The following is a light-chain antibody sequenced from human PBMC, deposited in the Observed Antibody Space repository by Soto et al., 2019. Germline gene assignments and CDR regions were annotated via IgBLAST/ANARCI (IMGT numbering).Light chain of an antibody. Sequence: QSVLTQPPSASGTPGQRVTISCSGSSSNIGSNVVNWFQQLPGTAPKFRIYSNNQRPSGVPDRFSGSKSGTSASLAISGLQSEDEADYYCATWDDSLNGYVFGTGTKVTVL. V-gene: IGLV1-44*01. J-gene: IGLJ1*01. CDR3: ATWDDSLNGYV. CDR1: SSNIGSNV. CDR2: SNN.